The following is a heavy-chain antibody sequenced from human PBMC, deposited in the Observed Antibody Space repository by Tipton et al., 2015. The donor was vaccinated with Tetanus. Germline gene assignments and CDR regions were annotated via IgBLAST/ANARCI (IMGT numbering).Heavy chain of an antibody. J-gene: IGHJ4*02. D-gene: IGHD6-19*01. V-gene: IGHV3-53*01. CDR2: MYSGGDT. CDR3: LRDGGSSGWLAY. Sequence: GSLRLSCVASGFIVSSHYMSWVRQAPGKGLEWVSVMYSGGDTYYVDSVKGRFSISRDNAKNTLYLQMNSLRVEDTAVYYCLRDGGSSGWLAYWGQGALVTVSS. CDR1: GFIVSSHY.